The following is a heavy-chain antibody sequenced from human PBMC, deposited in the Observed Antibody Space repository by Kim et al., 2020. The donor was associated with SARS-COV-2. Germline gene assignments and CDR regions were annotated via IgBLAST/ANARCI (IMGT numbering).Heavy chain of an antibody. J-gene: IGHJ4*02. Sequence: SETLSLTCAVYGGSFSGYYWSWIRQPPGKGLEWIGEINHSGSTNYNPSLKSRVTISVDTSKNQFSLKLSSVTAADTAVYYCARGGGGVIARVMGDYWGQGTLVTVSS. D-gene: IGHD3-16*02. V-gene: IGHV4-34*01. CDR1: GGSFSGYY. CDR2: INHSGST. CDR3: ARGGGGVIARVMGDY.